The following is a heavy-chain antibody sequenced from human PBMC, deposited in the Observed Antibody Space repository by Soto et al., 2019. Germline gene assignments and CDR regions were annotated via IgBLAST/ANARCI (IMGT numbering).Heavy chain of an antibody. Sequence: QVQLVQSGAELKKPGSSVKVSCEASGGSFSKKAISWVRQAPGQGPEWMGGINTKIGSTNYAPKFQGRISITADESTNTVYMALRSLTSEDTAVHYCARGASSGFEYWYFDLWGRGTLVSVSS. J-gene: IGHJ2*01. CDR2: INTKIGST. V-gene: IGHV1-69*01. CDR1: GGSFSKKA. D-gene: IGHD5-12*01. CDR3: ARGASSGFEYWYFDL.